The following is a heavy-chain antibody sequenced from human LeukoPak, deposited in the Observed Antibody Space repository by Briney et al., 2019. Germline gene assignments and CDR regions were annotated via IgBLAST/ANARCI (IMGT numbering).Heavy chain of an antibody. CDR3: GRVGGYLGLYY. CDR2: ISPNNGGI. J-gene: IGHJ4*02. CDR1: GYTFTSYA. V-gene: IGHV1-2*06. D-gene: IGHD5-18*01. Sequence: ASVKVSCKASGYTFTSYAMHWVRQAPGQRLEWMGRISPNNGGINYAQKFQDRVTMTRDTSINTVYMELSRLKSDDTAIYYCGRVGGYLGLYYWGPGTLVNGSS.